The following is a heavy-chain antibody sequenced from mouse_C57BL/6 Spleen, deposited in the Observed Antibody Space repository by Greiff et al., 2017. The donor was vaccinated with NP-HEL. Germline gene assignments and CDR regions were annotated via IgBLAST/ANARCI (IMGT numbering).Heavy chain of an antibody. CDR2: IRNKANGYTT. Sequence: EVQRVESGGGLVQPGGSLSLSCAASGFTFTDYYMSWVRQPPGKALEWLGFIRNKANGYTTEYSASVKGRFTISRDNSQSILYLQMNALRAEDSATYYCARSDSSGYSYAMDYWGQGTSVTVSS. CDR3: ARSDSSGYSYAMDY. J-gene: IGHJ4*01. CDR1: GFTFTDYY. V-gene: IGHV7-3*01. D-gene: IGHD3-2*02.